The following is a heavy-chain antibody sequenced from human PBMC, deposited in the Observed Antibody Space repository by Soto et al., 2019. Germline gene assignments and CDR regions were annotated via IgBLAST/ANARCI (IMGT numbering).Heavy chain of an antibody. V-gene: IGHV3-7*01. CDR3: ASRRRYIYFVVY. CDR2: IKQDGSEK. CDR1: GFTFSTYW. D-gene: IGHD5-18*01. Sequence: GGSLRLSCVGSGFTFSTYWMTWVRQAPGKGLEWVANIKQDGSEKHYVDSVKGRFTISRDNPKNSLYLQMNSLRAEDTAVYYCASRRRYIYFVVYWCQGTLVTVSS. J-gene: IGHJ4*02.